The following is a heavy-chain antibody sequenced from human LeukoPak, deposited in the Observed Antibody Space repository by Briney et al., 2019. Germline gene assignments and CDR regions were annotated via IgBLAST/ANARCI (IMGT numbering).Heavy chain of an antibody. CDR2: INHSGST. Sequence: SETLSLTCTVSGGSVSSGSYYWSWIRQPPGKGLEWIGEINHSGSTNYNPSLKSRVTISVDTSKNQFSLKLSSVTAADTAVYYCARVVAAAVLNPLDYWGQGTLVTVSS. CDR3: ARVVAAAVLNPLDY. V-gene: IGHV4-39*07. D-gene: IGHD6-13*01. J-gene: IGHJ4*02. CDR1: GGSVSSGSYY.